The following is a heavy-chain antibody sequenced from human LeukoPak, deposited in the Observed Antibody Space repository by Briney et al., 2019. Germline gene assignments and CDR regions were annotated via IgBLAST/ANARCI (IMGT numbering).Heavy chain of an antibody. CDR2: INPSGSP. Sequence: AKPLSLTFAVLDTALPPYYSTGIRKTPGKGLEWLAEINPSGSPDYNTSLNSLSTISVYTSKNQSYLRLASVTAADTAVYYCASVRHDPLEYYYYGDVWGKGTTVTVSS. CDR3: ASVRHDPLEYYYYGDV. V-gene: IGHV4-34*01. J-gene: IGHJ6*04. CDR1: DTALPPYY. D-gene: IGHD2/OR15-2a*01.